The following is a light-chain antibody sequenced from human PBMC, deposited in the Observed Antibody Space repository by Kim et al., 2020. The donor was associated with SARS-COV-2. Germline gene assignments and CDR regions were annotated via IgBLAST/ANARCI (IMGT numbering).Light chain of an antibody. CDR1: GGSIATNY. J-gene: IGLJ2*01. CDR3: QSYDSSSVV. CDR2: EDN. Sequence: GDTVTNPRPPGGGSIATNYVQWSHKRPVSAPTTVIYEDNQSPSRVPDRFSGSIDSSSNSASLTISGLKTEDEADYYCQSYDSSSVVFGGGTQLTVL. V-gene: IGLV6-57*03.